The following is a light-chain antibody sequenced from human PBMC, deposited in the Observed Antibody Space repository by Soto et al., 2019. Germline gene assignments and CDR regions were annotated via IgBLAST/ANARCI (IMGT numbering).Light chain of an antibody. V-gene: IGKV3-20*01. CDR2: GAS. J-gene: IGKJ5*01. CDR1: QSVSSSY. Sequence: EIVFTQSPGTLSLSPGERATLSCSASQSVSSSYLAWYQQKPGQAPRLLIYGASSRATGIPDGFSGSGSGTDFTLTISRLEPEDFAVYYCQQYGSSVITFGQGTRLEIK. CDR3: QQYGSSVIT.